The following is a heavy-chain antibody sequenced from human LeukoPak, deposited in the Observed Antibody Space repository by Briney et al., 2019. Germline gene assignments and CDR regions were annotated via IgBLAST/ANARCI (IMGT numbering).Heavy chain of an antibody. CDR2: IYPGDSDT. V-gene: IGHV5-51*01. D-gene: IGHD6-6*01. J-gene: IGHJ4*02. Sequence: GESLKISCKGSGYSFTSYWIGWGRQMPGKGLEWMVMIYPGDSDTRYSPSFQGQVTISADKSIGTAYLQWSSLKASDTAMYYCARLASIAARHYALDYWGQGTLVTVSS. CDR1: GYSFTSYW. CDR3: ARLASIAARHYALDY.